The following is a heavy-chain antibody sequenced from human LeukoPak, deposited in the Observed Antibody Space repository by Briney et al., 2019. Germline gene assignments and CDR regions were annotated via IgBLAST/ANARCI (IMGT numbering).Heavy chain of an antibody. Sequence: SETLSLICTVSGGSFSSYYWSWIRQPPGKGLEWIGYIYYSGSTNYNPSLKSRVTISVDTSKNQFSLKLSSVTAADTAVYYCARHLHIAAAGTFDYWGQGTLVTVSS. CDR2: IYYSGST. CDR3: ARHLHIAAAGTFDY. V-gene: IGHV4-59*08. D-gene: IGHD6-13*01. CDR1: GGSFSSYY. J-gene: IGHJ4*02.